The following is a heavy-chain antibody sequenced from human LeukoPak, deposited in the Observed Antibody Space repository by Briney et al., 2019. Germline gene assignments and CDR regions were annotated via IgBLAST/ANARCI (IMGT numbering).Heavy chain of an antibody. D-gene: IGHD6-19*01. CDR3: ARVAGGWDYWYFDL. CDR1: GGTFSSYA. CDR2: IIPIFGTA. Sequence: GASVKVSCKASGGTFSSYAISWVRQAPGQGLEWMGGIIPIFGTANYAQKFQGRVTITAVKSTSTAYMELSSLRSEDTAVYYCARVAGGWDYWYFDLWGRGTLVTVSS. V-gene: IGHV1-69*06. J-gene: IGHJ2*01.